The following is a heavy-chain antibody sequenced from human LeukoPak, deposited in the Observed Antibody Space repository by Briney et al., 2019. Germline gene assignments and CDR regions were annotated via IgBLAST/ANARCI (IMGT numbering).Heavy chain of an antibody. V-gene: IGHV3-23*01. CDR3: AKDLKRTIFGVVTPLVDY. CDR2: ISGSGGST. J-gene: IGHJ4*02. Sequence: GGSLRLSCAASGFTVSSNYMSWVRQAPGKGLEWVSAISGSGGSTYYADSVKGRFTISRDNSKNTLYLQMNSLRAEDTAVYYCAKDLKRTIFGVVTPLVDYWGQGTLVTVSS. CDR1: GFTVSSNY. D-gene: IGHD3-3*01.